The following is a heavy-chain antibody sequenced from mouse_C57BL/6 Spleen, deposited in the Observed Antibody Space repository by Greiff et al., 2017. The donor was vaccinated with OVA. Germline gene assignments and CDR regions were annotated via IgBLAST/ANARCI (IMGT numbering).Heavy chain of an antibody. CDR2: INPSSGYT. J-gene: IGHJ2*01. CDR1: GYTFTSYT. D-gene: IGHD3-1*01. Sequence: VQLQQSGADLARPGASVKMSCKASGYTFTSYTMHWVKQRPGQGLEWIGYINPSSGYTKYNQKFKDKATLTADKSSSTAYMQLSSLTSEDSAVYYCARGGLTPYYFDDWGQGTTLTVSS. V-gene: IGHV1-4*01. CDR3: ARGGLTPYYFDD.